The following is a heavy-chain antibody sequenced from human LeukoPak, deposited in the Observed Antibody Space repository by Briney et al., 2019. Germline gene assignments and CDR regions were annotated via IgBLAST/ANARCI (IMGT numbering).Heavy chain of an antibody. CDR1: GYTFTSYY. Sequence: ASVKVSCKASGYTFTSYYMHWVRQAPGQGLEWMRIINPSGGSTSYAQKFQGRVTMTRDTSTSTVYMELSSLRSEDTAVYYCTRHTSPTFDYWGQGTLVTVSS. CDR3: TRHTSPTFDY. CDR2: INPSGGST. J-gene: IGHJ4*02. V-gene: IGHV1-46*01. D-gene: IGHD2-2*01.